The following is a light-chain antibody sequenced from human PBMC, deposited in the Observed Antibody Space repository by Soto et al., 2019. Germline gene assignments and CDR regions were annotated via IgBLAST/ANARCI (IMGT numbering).Light chain of an antibody. Sequence: DIQMTQSPSSLSASVGDRVTITCRASQSISTYLNWYQQKPVKVPKLLIDAASSLQSGVPSRFSGSGSGSDFTLTISSLQPEDFANSYGQHNHTTCTFGGGTTVEIK. V-gene: IGKV1-39*01. CDR3: QHNHTTCT. CDR1: QSISTY. CDR2: AAS. J-gene: IGKJ4*01.